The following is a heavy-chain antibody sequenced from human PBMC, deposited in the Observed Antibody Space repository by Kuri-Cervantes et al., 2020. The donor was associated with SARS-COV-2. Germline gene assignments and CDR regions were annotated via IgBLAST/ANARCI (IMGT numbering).Heavy chain of an antibody. D-gene: IGHD2-2*01. Sequence: GSLRLSCTVSGGSISSYYWSWIRQPPGKGLEWIGYIYYSGSTNYNPSLKSRVTISVDTSKNQFSLKLSSVTAADTAVYYCARLGRYCSSTSCYPNWFDPWSQGTLVTVSS. CDR2: IYYSGST. CDR1: GGSISSYY. J-gene: IGHJ5*02. CDR3: ARLGRYCSSTSCYPNWFDP. V-gene: IGHV4-59*01.